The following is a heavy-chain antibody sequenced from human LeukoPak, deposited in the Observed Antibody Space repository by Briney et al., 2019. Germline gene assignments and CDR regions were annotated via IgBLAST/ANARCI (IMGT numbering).Heavy chain of an antibody. D-gene: IGHD2-21*02. CDR2: ISGSGGST. V-gene: IGHV3-23*01. CDR3: AKLSLVTAKFGIDY. J-gene: IGHJ4*02. CDR1: GFTFDDYA. Sequence: GGSLRLSCAASGFTFDDYAMHWVRQAPGKGLEWVSAISGSGGSTYYADSVKGRFTISRDNSKNTLYLQMNSLRAEDTAVYYCAKLSLVTAKFGIDYWGQGTLVTVSS.